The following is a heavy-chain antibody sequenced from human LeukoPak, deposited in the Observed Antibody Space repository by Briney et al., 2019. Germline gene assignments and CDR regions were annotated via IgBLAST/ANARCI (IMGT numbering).Heavy chain of an antibody. V-gene: IGHV3-23*01. CDR2: ISGSGGST. CDR3: AKETQSDFWSGYYTNYYGMDV. J-gene: IGHJ6*02. CDR1: GFTFSTYA. D-gene: IGHD3-3*01. Sequence: GGSLRLSCAASGFTFSTYAMSWVRQAPGKGLEWVSAISGSGGSTNYADSVKGRVTVSRDNSKSTLYLQMNSLRAEDTALYYCAKETQSDFWSGYYTNYYGMDVWGQGTTVTVSS.